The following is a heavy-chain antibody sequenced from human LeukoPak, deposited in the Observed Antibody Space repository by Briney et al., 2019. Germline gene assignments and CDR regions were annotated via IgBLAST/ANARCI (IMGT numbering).Heavy chain of an antibody. CDR2: ISSSSSYI. CDR1: GFTFSSYS. CDR3: ARGETAMVPSPPTLFY. Sequence: PGGSLRLSCAASGFTFSSYSTNWVRQAPGKGLEWVSSISSSSSYIYYADSVKGRFTISRDNAKISLYLQMNSLRAEDTAVYYCARGETAMVPSPPTLFYWGQGTLVTVSS. J-gene: IGHJ4*02. D-gene: IGHD5-18*01. V-gene: IGHV3-21*01.